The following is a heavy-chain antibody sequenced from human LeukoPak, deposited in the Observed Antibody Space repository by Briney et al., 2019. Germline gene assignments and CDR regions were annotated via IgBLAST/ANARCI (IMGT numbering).Heavy chain of an antibody. D-gene: IGHD4-17*01. CDR2: FDPADGEP. Sequence: SVNVSCKISGYTLTEVSMHWVRQAPGKGLEWMGGFDPADGEPIYAQKFQGRVTMSEDTSTDTAYMDLSSLRSEDTAVYYCATEVVGYGDVHYFDSWGQGTLVTVSS. J-gene: IGHJ4*02. CDR1: GYTLTEVS. V-gene: IGHV1-24*01. CDR3: ATEVVGYGDVHYFDS.